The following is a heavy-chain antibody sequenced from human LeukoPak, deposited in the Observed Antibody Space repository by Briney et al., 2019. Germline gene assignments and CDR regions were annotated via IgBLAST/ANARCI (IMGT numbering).Heavy chain of an antibody. D-gene: IGHD6-13*01. J-gene: IGHJ3*02. CDR2: IYYSGST. CDR3: ARHQGAGAAAGTANNAFDI. CDR1: GGSISSYY. Sequence: PSETLSLTCTVSGGSISSYYWSWIRQPPGKGLEWIGYIYYSGSTNYNPSLKSRVTISVDTSKNQFSLKLSSVTAADTAVYYCARHQGAGAAAGTANNAFDIWGQGTMVTVSS. V-gene: IGHV4-59*08.